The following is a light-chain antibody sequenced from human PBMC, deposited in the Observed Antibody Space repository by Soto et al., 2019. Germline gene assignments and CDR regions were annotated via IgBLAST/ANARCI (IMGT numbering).Light chain of an antibody. V-gene: IGKV3-20*01. CDR2: GAY. J-gene: IGKJ4*01. Sequence: EIVLTQSPGTLSLSPGERATLSCRASQSVSSSYLAWYQQKPGQAPRLLIYGAYSRATGIADRFSGSGSGTDFPLTISRLEPEDFAVYYCQQYGISPPVTFGGGTKVEIK. CDR1: QSVSSSY. CDR3: QQYGISPPVT.